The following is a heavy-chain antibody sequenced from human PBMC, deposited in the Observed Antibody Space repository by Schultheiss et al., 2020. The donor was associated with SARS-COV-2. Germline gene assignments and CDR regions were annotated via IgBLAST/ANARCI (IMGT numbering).Heavy chain of an antibody. CDR1: GYTFTSYT. J-gene: IGHJ1*01. Sequence: SVKVSCKASGYTFTSYTISWVRQAPGQGLEWMGRIIPILGIANYAQKFQGRVTITADKSTSTAYMELSSLRSEDTAVYYCARGITLMGIVVAEIEYFQHWGQGTLVTVSS. CDR2: IIPILGIA. D-gene: IGHD2-2*01. V-gene: IGHV1-69*02. CDR3: ARGITLMGIVVAEIEYFQH.